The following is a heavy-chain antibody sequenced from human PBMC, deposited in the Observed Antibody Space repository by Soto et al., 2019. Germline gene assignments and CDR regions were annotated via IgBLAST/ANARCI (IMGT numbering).Heavy chain of an antibody. CDR2: IIPKLGSA. J-gene: IGHJ4*02. D-gene: IGHD2-21*01. V-gene: IGHV1-69*01. CDR3: ARGGDGYNFVAVY. CDR1: GGGNLRDYR. Sequence: QVQLVQSGAEVKEPGSSVKVSCKASGGGNLRDYRTTWVRRAPGQGLEWMGGIIPKLGSANYAQNFRGGVTVTAAEPTTTSSRGLGSLRSGATAGYSVARGGDGYNFVAVYWGKGTPFTVSS.